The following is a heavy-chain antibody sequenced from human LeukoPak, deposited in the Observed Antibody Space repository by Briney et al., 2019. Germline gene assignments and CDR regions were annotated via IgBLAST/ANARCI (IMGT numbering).Heavy chain of an antibody. D-gene: IGHD5-18*01. Sequence: GSLRLSCAASGLTFSDFWMHWVRQPPGKGLVWVSLVKGDGRTTIYADSVKGRFTISRDNAKNTLYLQMNSLRADDSGVYYCATGHSYGYDYWGQGVLVTVSS. J-gene: IGHJ4*02. V-gene: IGHV3-74*01. CDR2: VKGDGRTT. CDR3: ATGHSYGYDY. CDR1: GLTFSDFW.